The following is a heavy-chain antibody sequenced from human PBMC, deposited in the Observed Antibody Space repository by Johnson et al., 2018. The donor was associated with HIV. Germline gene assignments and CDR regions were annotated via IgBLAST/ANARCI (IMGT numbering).Heavy chain of an antibody. D-gene: IGHD1-1*01. Sequence: EVQLVESGGGVVQPGGSLRLSCAASGFTFSNYAMYWVRQAPGKGLEWVSYISGSGNSIYYADSVKGRFTISRDNAKNSLYLQMNSLRAEDTAVYYCARGDGYRLAFDIWGQGTMVTVSS. CDR2: ISGSGNSI. V-gene: IGHV3-48*03. CDR3: ARGDGYRLAFDI. CDR1: GFTFSNYA. J-gene: IGHJ3*02.